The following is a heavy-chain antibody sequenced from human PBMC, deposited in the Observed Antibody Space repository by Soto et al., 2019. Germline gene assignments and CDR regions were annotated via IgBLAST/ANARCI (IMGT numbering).Heavy chain of an antibody. J-gene: IGHJ6*02. V-gene: IGHV1-8*01. CDR1: GYTFTSYD. CDR3: ARGYRAITIFGVVIGSDYYYGMDV. D-gene: IGHD3-3*01. CDR2: MNPNSGNT. Sequence: ASVKVSCKASGYTFTSYDINWVRQATGQGLEWMGWMNPNSGNTGYAQKFQGRVTMTRNTSISTAYMELSSLRSEDKAMYYCARGYRAITIFGVVIGSDYYYGMDVWGQGPTVTVSS.